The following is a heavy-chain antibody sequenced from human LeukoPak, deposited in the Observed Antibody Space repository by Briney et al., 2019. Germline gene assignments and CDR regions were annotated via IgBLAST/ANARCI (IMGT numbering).Heavy chain of an antibody. CDR3: TKSNDYYGSGEDAFDI. CDR1: GFTFSSYS. Sequence: GGSLRLSCAASGFTFSSYSMNWVRQAPGKGLEWVSSISSSSSYIYYADSVKGRFTISRDNAKNSLYLQMNSLRAEDTAVYYCTKSNDYYGSGEDAFDIWGQGTMVTVSS. V-gene: IGHV3-21*01. D-gene: IGHD3-10*01. CDR2: ISSSSSYI. J-gene: IGHJ3*02.